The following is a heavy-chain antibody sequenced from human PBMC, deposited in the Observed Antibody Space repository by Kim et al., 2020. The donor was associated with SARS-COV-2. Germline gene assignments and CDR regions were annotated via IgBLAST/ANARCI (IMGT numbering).Heavy chain of an antibody. J-gene: IGHJ4*02. D-gene: IGHD5-18*01. Sequence: STPHLQRRVTLSVDTSKNQFALKLSSVTAADTAVYYCARGWSGYSYGYDYWGQGTLVTVSS. CDR3: ARGWSGYSYGYDY. V-gene: IGHV4-34*01.